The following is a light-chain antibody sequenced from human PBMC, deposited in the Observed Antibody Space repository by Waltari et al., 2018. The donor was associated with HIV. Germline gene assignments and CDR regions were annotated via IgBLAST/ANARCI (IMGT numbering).Light chain of an antibody. CDR1: YNDVGRYTS. Sequence: QSALTQPASVSGSPGQSITISCPGTYNDVGRYTSVPWSQQHPGKAPRLLIYEVTNRPSGVSNRFSGSKSGNTASLTISGLQVEDEAVYYCCSYTVTGTLNWVFGGGTKLTVL. J-gene: IGLJ3*02. CDR3: CSYTVTGTLNWV. CDR2: EVT. V-gene: IGLV2-14*03.